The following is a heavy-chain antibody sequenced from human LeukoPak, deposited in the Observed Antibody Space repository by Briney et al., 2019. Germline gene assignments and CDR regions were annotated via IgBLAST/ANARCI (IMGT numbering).Heavy chain of an antibody. V-gene: IGHV3-48*01. D-gene: IGHD3-3*01. CDR3: ARDQEAKAYYDFWSGWPYYYYGMDV. CDR1: GFTFSSYG. Sequence: GGSLRLSYAASGFTFSSYGMHWVRQAPGKGLEWVSYISSSSSTIYYADSVKGRFTISRDNAKNSLYLQMNSLRAEDTAVYYCARDQEAKAYYDFWSGWPYYYYGMDVWGQGTTVTVSS. J-gene: IGHJ6*02. CDR2: ISSSSSTI.